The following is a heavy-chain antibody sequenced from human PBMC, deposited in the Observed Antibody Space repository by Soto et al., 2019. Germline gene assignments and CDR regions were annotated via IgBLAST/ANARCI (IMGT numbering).Heavy chain of an antibody. D-gene: IGHD3-3*01. CDR1: GFTFDTYA. CDR2: IGSSGST. Sequence: GGSLRLSCAASGFTFDTYALNWVRQAPGKGLEWVSAIGSSGSTYYADSVKGRFTISRDTPKKTLYLQMNSLRVEDTAKYYCAKGFRSLEWYSLAPFDYWGQGALVTVSS. V-gene: IGHV3-23*01. CDR3: AKGFRSLEWYSLAPFDY. J-gene: IGHJ4*02.